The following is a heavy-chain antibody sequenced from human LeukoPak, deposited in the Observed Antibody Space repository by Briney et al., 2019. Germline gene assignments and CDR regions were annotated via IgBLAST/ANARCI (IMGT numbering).Heavy chain of an antibody. CDR3: ARSEWLRLPDY. J-gene: IGHJ4*02. D-gene: IGHD5-12*01. Sequence: GSLRLSCAASGFTFSSYWMYWVRQAPGKGLVWVSRINSDGSSTSYADSVKGRFTISRDNAENTLYLQMNSLRAEDTAVYYCARSEWLRLPDYWGQGTLVTVSS. CDR2: INSDGSST. V-gene: IGHV3-74*01. CDR1: GFTFSSYW.